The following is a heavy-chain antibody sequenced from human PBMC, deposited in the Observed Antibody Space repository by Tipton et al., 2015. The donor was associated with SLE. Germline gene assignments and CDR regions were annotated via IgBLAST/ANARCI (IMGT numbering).Heavy chain of an antibody. Sequence: TLSLTCTVSGGSISSSFNYWGWIRQPPGKGLEWIGSISYIGSSYYNPSLKGRGTMSLDTSKNQFSLKLSSVTAADTAVYYCARPGANWDDAFGIWGQGTMVTVSS. J-gene: IGHJ3*02. CDR2: ISYIGSS. CDR3: ARPGANWDDAFGI. D-gene: IGHD7-27*01. V-gene: IGHV4-39*07. CDR1: GGSISSSFNY.